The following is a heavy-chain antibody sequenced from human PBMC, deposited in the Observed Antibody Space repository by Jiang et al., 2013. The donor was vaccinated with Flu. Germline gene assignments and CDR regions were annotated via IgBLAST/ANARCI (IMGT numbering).Heavy chain of an antibody. CDR2: INPYHGIV. Sequence: SVKVSCKASGFTFDNYGFSWVRRAPGQGPEWMGYINPYHGIVNSTEKFQGRVTMTRDTSTSTVYMELSSLRSEDTAVYYCARDSLHDYGMDVWGQGTTVTASS. CDR3: ARDSLHDYGMDV. V-gene: IGHV1-18*04. CDR1: GFTFDNYG. J-gene: IGHJ6*02.